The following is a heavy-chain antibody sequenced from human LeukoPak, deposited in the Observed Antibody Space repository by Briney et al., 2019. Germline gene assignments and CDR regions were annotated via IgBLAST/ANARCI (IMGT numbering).Heavy chain of an antibody. Sequence: GGSLRLSCAASGFTFDDYGMSWVRHAPGKGLEWVSGINWNGGSTGYADSAKGRFTISRDNAKNSLYLQMNSLRAEDTALYYCARTRYYCSGGSCYLLGVDYWGQGTLVTVSS. CDR1: GFTFDDYG. CDR2: INWNGGST. J-gene: IGHJ4*02. D-gene: IGHD2-15*01. CDR3: ARTRYYCSGGSCYLLGVDY. V-gene: IGHV3-20*04.